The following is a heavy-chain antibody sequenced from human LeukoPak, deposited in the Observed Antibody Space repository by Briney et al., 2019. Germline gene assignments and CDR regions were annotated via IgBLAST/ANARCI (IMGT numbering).Heavy chain of an antibody. D-gene: IGHD6-19*01. CDR1: GFTFSSYA. Sequence: GRSLRLSCAASGFTFSSYAMHWVRQAPGKGLEWVAVISYDGSNKYYADSVKGRFTISRDNSKNTLYLQMNSLRAEDTAVYYCARDPPDSYSSGWLDYWGQGTLVTVSP. V-gene: IGHV3-30-3*01. J-gene: IGHJ4*02. CDR3: ARDPPDSYSSGWLDY. CDR2: ISYDGSNK.